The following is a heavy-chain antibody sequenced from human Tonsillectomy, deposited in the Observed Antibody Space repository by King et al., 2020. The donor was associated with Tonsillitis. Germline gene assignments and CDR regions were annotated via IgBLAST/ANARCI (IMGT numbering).Heavy chain of an antibody. D-gene: IGHD6-19*01. J-gene: IGHJ4*02. CDR1: GFTFRSNW. V-gene: IGHV3-7*01. CDR3: ARDSVAVAAYY. Sequence: VQLVESGGGLVQPGGSLRLSCAASGFTFRSNWMNWVRQAPGKGLEWVANINQDGSEKYYVDSVKGRFTISRDNAKNTLFLQMNGLRAEDSALYYCARDSVAVAAYYWGQGTLVTVSS. CDR2: INQDGSEK.